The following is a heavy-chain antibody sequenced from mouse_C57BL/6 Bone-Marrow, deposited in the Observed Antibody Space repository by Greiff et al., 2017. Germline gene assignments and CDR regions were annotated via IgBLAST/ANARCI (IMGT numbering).Heavy chain of an antibody. CDR1: GYTFTDYY. Sequence: EVQLQQSGPELVKPGASVKISCKASGYTFTDYYMNWVKQSHGKSLEWIGDINPNNGGTSYNQKFKGKATLTVDKSSSTAYMELRSLTSEDSAVYYCARSNYSNYEAYWGQGTLVTVSA. CDR2: INPNNGGT. V-gene: IGHV1-26*01. D-gene: IGHD2-5*01. J-gene: IGHJ3*01. CDR3: ARSNYSNYEAY.